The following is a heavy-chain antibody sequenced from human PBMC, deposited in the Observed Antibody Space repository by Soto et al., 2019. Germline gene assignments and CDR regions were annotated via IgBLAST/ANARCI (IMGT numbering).Heavy chain of an antibody. CDR2: ISSSSSTI. CDR1: GFTFSSYS. CDR3: ASSEIAVAYYYYYYGMDV. V-gene: IGHV3-48*01. Sequence: HPGGSLRLSCAASGFTFSSYSMNWVRQAPGKGLEWVSYISSSSSTIYYADSVKGRFTISRDNAKNSLYLQMNSLRAEDTAVYYCASSEIAVAYYYYYYGMDVWGQGTTVTVSS. D-gene: IGHD2-15*01. J-gene: IGHJ6*02.